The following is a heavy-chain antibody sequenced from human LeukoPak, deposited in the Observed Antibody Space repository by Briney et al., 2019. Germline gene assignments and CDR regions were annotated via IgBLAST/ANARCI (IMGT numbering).Heavy chain of an antibody. CDR2: INPNSGGT. CDR3: ARDQLVRSVVDGVVAASTRYYAMDV. J-gene: IGHJ6*02. V-gene: IGHV1-2*02. Sequence: ASVKVSCKASGYTFTGFYMHWVRQAPGQGLEWMGWINPNSGGTNFAQKLQGRVTMTRDTSISTAHMELSSLRSDDTAVYYCARDQLVRSVVDGVVAASTRYYAMDVWGQGTTVTVS. CDR1: GYTFTGFY. D-gene: IGHD2-15*01.